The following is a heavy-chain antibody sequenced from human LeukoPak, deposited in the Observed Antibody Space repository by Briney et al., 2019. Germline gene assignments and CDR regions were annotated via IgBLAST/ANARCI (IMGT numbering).Heavy chain of an antibody. CDR1: GFTFGDYA. Sequence: GGSLRLSCSASGFTFGDYAMSWFRQAPGKGLEWVSFIRSKAYGGAIEYAASVKGRFTISRDDSKSIAYLQMNSLRAEDTAVYYCAKGGYCSGGSCLNYFDYWGQGTLVTVSS. CDR2: IRSKAYGGAI. J-gene: IGHJ4*02. D-gene: IGHD2-15*01. CDR3: AKGGYCSGGSCLNYFDY. V-gene: IGHV3-49*03.